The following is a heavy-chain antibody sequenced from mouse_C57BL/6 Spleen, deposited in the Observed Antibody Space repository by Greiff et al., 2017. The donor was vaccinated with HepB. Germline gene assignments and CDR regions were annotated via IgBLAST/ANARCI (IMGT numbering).Heavy chain of an antibody. CDR3: ARISTTVVFDY. J-gene: IGHJ2*01. Sequence: VQLQQSGAELVKPGASVKISCKASGYAFSSYWMNWVKQRPGKGLEWIGQIYPGDGDTNYNGKFKGKATLTADKSSSTAYMQLSSLTSEDSAVYFCARISTTVVFDYWGQGTTLTVSS. CDR1: GYAFSSYW. CDR2: IYPGDGDT. D-gene: IGHD1-1*01. V-gene: IGHV1-80*01.